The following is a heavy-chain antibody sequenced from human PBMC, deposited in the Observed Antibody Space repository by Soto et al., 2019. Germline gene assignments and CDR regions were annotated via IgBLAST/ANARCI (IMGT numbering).Heavy chain of an antibody. CDR1: GYNFTSYD. CDR3: ARGYRFHCSGGSGYSGLPSEFDY. V-gene: IGHV1-8*01. Sequence: QVQLVQSGAEVKKPGASVKVSCKASGYNFTSYDINWVRQATGQGLEWMGWMNPNSGNTGYAQKFQGRVTMTRNTSISTAYMELRSLRYEDTAAYYCARGYRFHCSGGSGYSGLPSEFDYWGQGTLVTVCS. D-gene: IGHD2-15*01. CDR2: MNPNSGNT. J-gene: IGHJ4*02.